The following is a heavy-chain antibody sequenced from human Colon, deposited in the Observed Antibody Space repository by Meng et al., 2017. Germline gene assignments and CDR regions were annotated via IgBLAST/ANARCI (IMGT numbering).Heavy chain of an antibody. CDR1: GGSLISSNW. CDR3: ARRVQYSSGYYYFDF. J-gene: IGHJ4*02. V-gene: IGHV4-4*02. Sequence: QLQLQDSGPGLVKPSGPLSLTCVVSGGSLISSNWWTWVRQAPGKGLEWIGEIYRSGSTNYNPSLKSRVTISIDTSKNEFSLKLTSVTAADTALYYCARRVQYSSGYYYFDFWGQGTLVTVPS. CDR2: IYRSGST. D-gene: IGHD3-22*01.